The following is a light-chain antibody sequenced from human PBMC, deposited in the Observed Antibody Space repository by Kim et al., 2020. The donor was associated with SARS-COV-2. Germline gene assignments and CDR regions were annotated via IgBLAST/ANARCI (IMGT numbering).Light chain of an antibody. CDR1: QSINDW. J-gene: IGKJ1*01. V-gene: IGKV1-5*03. Sequence: TLSASVGDRVTITCRTSQSINDWLAWYQQKPGKAPKLLIYKASILESGVPSRFSGSGSETHFTLTISSLQPDDFATYYCQRYNKAFGQGTKVDIK. CDR3: QRYNKA. CDR2: KAS.